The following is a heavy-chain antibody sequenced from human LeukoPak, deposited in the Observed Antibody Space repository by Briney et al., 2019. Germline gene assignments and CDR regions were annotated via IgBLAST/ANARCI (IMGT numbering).Heavy chain of an antibody. CDR2: ISWNSGSI. CDR3: ARSPLYDFWSGYFDF. CDR1: GFTFDDYA. D-gene: IGHD3-3*01. Sequence: PGRSLGLSCAAPGFTFDDYAMHWVRQAPGKGLEWVSGISWNSGSIGYADSVKGRFTISRDNAKNSLYLQMNSLRAEDMALYYCARSPLYDFWSGYFDFWGQGTLVTVSS. V-gene: IGHV3-9*03. J-gene: IGHJ4*02.